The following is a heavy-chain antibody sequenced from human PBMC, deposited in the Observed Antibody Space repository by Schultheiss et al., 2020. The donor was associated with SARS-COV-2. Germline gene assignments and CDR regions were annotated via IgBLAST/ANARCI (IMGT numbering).Heavy chain of an antibody. CDR3: ARDAFAGGSTSGHY. Sequence: GSLRLSCAVYGGSFSGYYWSWIRQPPGKGLEWIGEINHSGSTNYNPSLKSRVTISVDTSKSQFSLKLSSVTAADTAVYYCARDAFAGGSTSGHYWGQGTLVTVSS. D-gene: IGHD2-2*01. CDR1: GGSFSGYY. V-gene: IGHV4-34*01. J-gene: IGHJ4*02. CDR2: INHSGST.